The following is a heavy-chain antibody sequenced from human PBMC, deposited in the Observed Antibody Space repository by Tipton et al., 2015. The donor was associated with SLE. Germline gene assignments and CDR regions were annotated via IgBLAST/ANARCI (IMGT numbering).Heavy chain of an antibody. D-gene: IGHD4-17*01. CDR1: GGSISSGRYF. J-gene: IGHJ5*02. CDR3: ARLADYGDYVIGS. CDR2: VFSSVHI. V-gene: IGHV4-61*02. Sequence: TLSLTCTVSGGSISSGRYFWSWIRQPAGKGLEWIGRVFSSVHINYNPTLRSRVTISLDTSRTQFSLRLTSMTAADTAVYYCARLADYGDYVIGSWGQGTLVTVSS.